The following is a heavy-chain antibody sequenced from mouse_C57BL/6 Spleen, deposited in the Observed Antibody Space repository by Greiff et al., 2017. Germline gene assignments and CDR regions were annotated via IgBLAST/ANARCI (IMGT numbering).Heavy chain of an antibody. Sequence: EVHLVASGGGLVQPGGSLKLSCAASGFTFSDYGMAWVRQAPRKGPEWVAFISNLAYSIYYADTVTGRFTISRENAKNTLYLEMSSLRSEDTAMYYCARQDDDWFAYWGQGTLVTVSA. CDR1: GFTFSDYG. D-gene: IGHD2-12*01. J-gene: IGHJ3*01. V-gene: IGHV5-15*01. CDR2: ISNLAYSI. CDR3: ARQDDDWFAY.